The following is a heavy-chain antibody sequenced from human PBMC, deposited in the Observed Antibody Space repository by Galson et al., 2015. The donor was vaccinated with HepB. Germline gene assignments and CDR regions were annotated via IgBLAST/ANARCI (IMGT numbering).Heavy chain of an antibody. V-gene: IGHV3-23*01. J-gene: IGHJ6*02. CDR3: AKDQNCTKSVCYTYFYNGMDV. CDR1: KFSFSDYA. CDR2: ISGSGIST. Sequence: SLRLSCAASKFSFSDYAMSWVRQAPGKGLEWLSFISGSGISTYYANSVKGRFTISRDNSNNMLYLQMNSLRAEDTAVYYCAKDQNCTKSVCYTYFYNGMDVRGQGTTVTVSS. D-gene: IGHD2-8*01.